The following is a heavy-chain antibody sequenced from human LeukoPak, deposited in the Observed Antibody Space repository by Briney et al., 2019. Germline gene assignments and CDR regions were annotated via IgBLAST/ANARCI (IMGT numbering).Heavy chain of an antibody. V-gene: IGHV4-59*01. J-gene: IGHJ4*02. D-gene: IGHD2-15*01. CDR1: GGSISSYY. CDR3: ARDNQCSGGSCYPDY. CDR2: IYYSGST. Sequence: SETLSLTCTVPGGSISSYYWSWIRQPPGKGLEWIGYIYYSGSTNYNPSLKSRVTISVDMSKNQFSLKLSSVTAADTAVYYCARDNQCSGGSCYPDYWGQGTLVTVSS.